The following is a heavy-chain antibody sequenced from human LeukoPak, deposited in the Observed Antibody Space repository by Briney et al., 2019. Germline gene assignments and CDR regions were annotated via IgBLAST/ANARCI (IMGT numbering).Heavy chain of an antibody. V-gene: IGHV3-23*01. D-gene: IGHD2-2*02. Sequence: GGSLRLSCAASGFTFSSYAMSWVRQAPGKGLEWVSSSSGSGGSTYYADSVKGRFTISRDNSKNTLYLQMNSLRAEDTAVYYCAEVYTSSWFHWYFDLWGRGTLVTVSS. CDR2: SSGSGGST. J-gene: IGHJ2*01. CDR1: GFTFSSYA. CDR3: AEVYTSSWFHWYFDL.